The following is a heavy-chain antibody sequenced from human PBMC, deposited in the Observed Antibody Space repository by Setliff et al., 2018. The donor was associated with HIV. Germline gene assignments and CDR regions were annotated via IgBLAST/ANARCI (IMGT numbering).Heavy chain of an antibody. CDR3: ARQLTTLDHFDY. V-gene: IGHV4-38-2*01. D-gene: IGHD4-17*01. Sequence: SETLSLTCAVSGYFISSGYYWGWIRQPPGKGLEWIGSLSHVGGTYYNPSLKSRVTISIDTSMNQFSLRLTSVTAADTAVYYCARQLTTLDHFDYWGQGTLVTVSS. CDR1: GYFISSGYY. J-gene: IGHJ4*02. CDR2: LSHVGGT.